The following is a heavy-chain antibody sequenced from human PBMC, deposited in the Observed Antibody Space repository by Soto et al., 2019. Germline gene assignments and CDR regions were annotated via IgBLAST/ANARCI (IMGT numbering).Heavy chain of an antibody. CDR1: GFSSTSYW. Sequence: KISCLLSGFSSTSYWPGWVRQMPGKGLEWMGIIYPGDSDTRYSPSFQGQVTISADKSISTAYLQWSSLKASDTAMYYCARPSYDFWSGYSHYGMDVWGQGTTVTVSS. CDR2: IYPGDSDT. CDR3: ARPSYDFWSGYSHYGMDV. V-gene: IGHV5-51*01. J-gene: IGHJ6*02. D-gene: IGHD3-3*01.